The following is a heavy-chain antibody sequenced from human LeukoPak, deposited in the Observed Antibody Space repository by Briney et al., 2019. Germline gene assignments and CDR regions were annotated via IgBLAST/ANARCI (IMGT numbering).Heavy chain of an antibody. V-gene: IGHV3-23*01. D-gene: IGHD3-10*01. CDR2: ISGSGSTS. CDR3: AKDQRGYYQPIDY. Sequence: PGGSLRLSCAASGFTLRSFAMSWVRQAPGRGLECVSAISGSGSTSYYADSVKGRFTISRDNSKNTLYLQMTSLRAEDTAVYYCAKDQRGYYQPIDYWGQGILVTVSS. CDR1: GFTLRSFA. J-gene: IGHJ4*02.